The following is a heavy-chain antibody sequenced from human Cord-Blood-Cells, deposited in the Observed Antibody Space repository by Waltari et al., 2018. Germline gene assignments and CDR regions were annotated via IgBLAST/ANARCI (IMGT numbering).Heavy chain of an antibody. CDR3: ARDSGLTGDAFDI. CDR2: IKQDGSEK. V-gene: IGHV3-7*01. CDR1: GFTFSSYW. J-gene: IGHJ3*02. D-gene: IGHD7-27*01. Sequence: EVQLVESGGGLVQPGGSLRLSCAASGFTFSSYWMSWVRQAPGKGLEWVANIKQDGSEKYYVDSVKGRVTISRDNAKNSLYLQMNSLRAEDTAVYYCARDSGLTGDAFDIWGQGTMVTVSS.